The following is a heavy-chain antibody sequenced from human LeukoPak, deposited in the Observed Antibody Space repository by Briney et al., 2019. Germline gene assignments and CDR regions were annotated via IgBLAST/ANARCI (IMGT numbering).Heavy chain of an antibody. CDR2: IYTSGST. D-gene: IGHD3-3*01. CDR1: GGSISNYY. Sequence: SETLSLTCTVSGGSISNYYWSWIRQPPGKGLEWIGRIYTSGSTNYNPSLKSRVTMSVDTSKNQFSLKLSSVTAADTAVYYCARDLGIFGVVGYYFDYWGQGTLVTVSS. V-gene: IGHV4-4*07. J-gene: IGHJ4*02. CDR3: ARDLGIFGVVGYYFDY.